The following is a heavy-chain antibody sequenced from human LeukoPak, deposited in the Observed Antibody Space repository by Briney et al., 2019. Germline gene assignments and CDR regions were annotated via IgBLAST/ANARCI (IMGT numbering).Heavy chain of an antibody. Sequence: GGSLRLSCAASGFAFTNYAMNWVRLAPGKGLEWVSSISDSGGSTYYADSAKGRFTISRDNSKNTLYLQMGSLRAEDTAVYYCVRDYADYVGFFFFDHWGQGTLVTVSS. V-gene: IGHV3-23*01. D-gene: IGHD4-17*01. CDR3: VRDYADYVGFFFFDH. CDR1: GFAFTNYA. CDR2: ISDSGGST. J-gene: IGHJ4*02.